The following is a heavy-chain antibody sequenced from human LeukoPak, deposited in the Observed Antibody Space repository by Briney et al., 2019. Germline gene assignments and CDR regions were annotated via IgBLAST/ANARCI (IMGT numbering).Heavy chain of an antibody. CDR3: ARDLSWIVGAIGAFDI. V-gene: IGHV3-21*01. CDR1: GFTFSNAW. Sequence: GGSLRLSCAASGFTFSNAWMSWVRQAPGKGLEWVSSISSSSSYIYYADSVKGRFTISRDNAKNSLYLQMNSLRAEDTAVYYCARDLSWIVGAIGAFDIWGQGTMVTVSS. CDR2: ISSSSSYI. J-gene: IGHJ3*02. D-gene: IGHD1-26*01.